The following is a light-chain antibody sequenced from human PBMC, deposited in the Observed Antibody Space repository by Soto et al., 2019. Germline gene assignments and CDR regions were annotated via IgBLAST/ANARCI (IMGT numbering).Light chain of an antibody. CDR1: QSVASRN. CDR3: QQYYNWPPYT. J-gene: IGKJ2*01. CDR2: GAS. Sequence: EIVLTQSPGTLSLSPGERATLSCRASQSVASRNLAWYQQKSGQAPRLLIFGASTRATGIPTRFTGSGSETEFTLTIGSLQSEDLAVYYCQQYYNWPPYTFGQGTKLEIK. V-gene: IGKV3-15*01.